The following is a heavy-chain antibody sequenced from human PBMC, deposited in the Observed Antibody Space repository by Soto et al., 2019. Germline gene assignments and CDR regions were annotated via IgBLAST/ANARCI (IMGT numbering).Heavy chain of an antibody. Sequence: EVHLLESGGGLVQPGGSLRLSCAASGFSFSSYAMRWVRQAPGKGLEWLSSSSGSRRSTYYADSVMCRFTISRDNSKNTLYLKINSLRAEDTAVYYCAKDSTLNRDDYNWGKVYYFDYWGQGTMVTVSS. D-gene: IGHD4-4*01. J-gene: IGHJ4*02. V-gene: IGHV3-23*01. CDR1: GFSFSSYA. CDR3: AKDSTLNRDDYNWGKVYYFDY. CDR2: SSGSRRST.